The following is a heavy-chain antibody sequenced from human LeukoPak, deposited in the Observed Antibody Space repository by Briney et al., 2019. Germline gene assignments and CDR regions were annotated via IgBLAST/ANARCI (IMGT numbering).Heavy chain of an antibody. V-gene: IGHV1-2*02. CDR1: GYTFTGYY. Sequence: GASVKVSCKASGYTFTGYYMHWVRQAPGQGLEWMGWINPNSGGTNYAQKFQGRVTMTRDTSISTAYMELSSLRSEDTAVYYCARGRSTLSILGYCSGGSCLSGDAFDIWGQGTMVTVSS. J-gene: IGHJ3*02. CDR2: INPNSGGT. CDR3: ARGRSTLSILGYCSGGSCLSGDAFDI. D-gene: IGHD2-15*01.